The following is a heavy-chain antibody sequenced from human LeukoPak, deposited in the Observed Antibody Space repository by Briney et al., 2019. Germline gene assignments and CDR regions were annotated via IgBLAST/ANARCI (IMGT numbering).Heavy chain of an antibody. CDR3: ARDYYGRFDY. J-gene: IGHJ4*02. CDR1: GFTFSSYW. V-gene: IGHV3-74*01. Sequence: RGSLRLSCAASGFTFSSYWMHWVRQAPGKGLVWVSRISSDGSSTSYADAVKGRFTISRDNAKNTLYLQMNSLRAEDTAVYYCARDYYGRFDYWGQGTLVTVSS. CDR2: ISSDGSST. D-gene: IGHD3-10*01.